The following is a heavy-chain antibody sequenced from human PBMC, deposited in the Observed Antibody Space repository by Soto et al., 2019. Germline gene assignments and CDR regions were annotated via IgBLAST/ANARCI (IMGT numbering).Heavy chain of an antibody. V-gene: IGHV4-34*01. Sequence: SETLSLTCAVYGGSFSGYYWSWIRQPPGKGLELIGEINHSGSTNYNPSLRSRLTISVDTSKNQFSLKLSSVTAADTAVYYCAREHSNAGSFDYWGQGILVTVSS. CDR2: INHSGST. CDR3: AREHSNAGSFDY. J-gene: IGHJ4*02. D-gene: IGHD6-13*01. CDR1: GGSFSGYY.